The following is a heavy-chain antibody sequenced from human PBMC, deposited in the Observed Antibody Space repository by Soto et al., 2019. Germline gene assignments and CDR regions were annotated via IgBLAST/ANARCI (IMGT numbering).Heavy chain of an antibody. V-gene: IGHV5-10-1*01. CDR2: IDPSDSYT. CDR1: GYSFTSYW. Sequence: GESLKISCKGSGYSFTSYWISWVRQMPGKGLEWMGRIDPSDSYTNYSPSFQGHVTISADKSISTAYLQWSSLKASDTAMYYCARQGIVATLSYYYYGMDVWGQGTTVTVS. D-gene: IGHD5-12*01. CDR3: ARQGIVATLSYYYYGMDV. J-gene: IGHJ6*02.